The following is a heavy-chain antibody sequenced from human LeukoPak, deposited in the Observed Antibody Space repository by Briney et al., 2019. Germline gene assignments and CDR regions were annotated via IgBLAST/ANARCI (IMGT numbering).Heavy chain of an antibody. CDR2: IYYSGST. J-gene: IGHJ4*02. V-gene: IGHV4-61*08. Sequence: SETLSLTCAVSGGSISSGGYYWSWIRQPPGKGLEWIGYIYYSGSTNYNPSLKSRVTISVDTSKNQFSLKLSSVTAADTAVHYCARGRSPWLAVDYWGQGTLVTVSS. CDR1: GGSISSGGYY. D-gene: IGHD3-22*01. CDR3: ARGRSPWLAVDY.